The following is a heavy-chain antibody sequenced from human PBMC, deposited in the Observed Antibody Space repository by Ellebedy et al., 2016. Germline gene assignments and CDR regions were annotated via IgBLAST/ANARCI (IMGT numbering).Heavy chain of an antibody. Sequence: SETLSLTCTVPGGSISSGTYYWSWIRQHPGKGLEWLGYIHYSGSTYYNPSLKSRITMSVDTSQNQFSLNLSSVTAADTAVYYCASGQTTFKDWGHGTLVTVSS. CDR2: IHYSGST. D-gene: IGHD2/OR15-2a*01. CDR3: ASGQTTFKD. CDR1: GGSISSGTYY. V-gene: IGHV4-31*03. J-gene: IGHJ4*01.